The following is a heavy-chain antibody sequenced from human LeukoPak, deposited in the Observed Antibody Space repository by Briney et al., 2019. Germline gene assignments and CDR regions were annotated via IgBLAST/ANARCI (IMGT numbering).Heavy chain of an antibody. V-gene: IGHV3-53*04. D-gene: IGHD1-1*01. J-gene: IGHJ4*02. Sequence: PGGSLRLSCAASGFTFSTYWMTWVRQAPGKGLEWVSVIYSGGSTYYADSVKGRFTISRHNSKNTLYLQMNSLRAEDTAVYYCARGETTDYWGQGTLVTVSS. CDR1: GFTFSTYW. CDR3: ARGETTDY. CDR2: IYSGGST.